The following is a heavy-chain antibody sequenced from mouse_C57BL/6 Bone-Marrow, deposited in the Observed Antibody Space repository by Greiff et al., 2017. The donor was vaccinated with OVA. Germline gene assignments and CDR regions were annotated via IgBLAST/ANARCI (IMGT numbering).Heavy chain of an antibody. CDR1: GYTFTSYW. CDR3: ARFYYGYDEGLYAMDY. Sequence: QVQLQQPGAELVMPGASVKLSCKASGYTFTSYWLHWVKQRPGQGLEWIGEIDPSDSYTNYNQKFKGKSTLTVDKSSSTAYMQLSSLTSEDSAVYYCARFYYGYDEGLYAMDYWGQGTSVTVSS. D-gene: IGHD2-2*01. V-gene: IGHV1-69*01. CDR2: IDPSDSYT. J-gene: IGHJ4*01.